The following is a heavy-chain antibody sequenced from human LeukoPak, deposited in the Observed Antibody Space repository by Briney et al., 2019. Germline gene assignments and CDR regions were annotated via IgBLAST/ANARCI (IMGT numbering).Heavy chain of an antibody. V-gene: IGHV3-23*01. CDR1: GFTFSSYA. J-gene: IGHJ4*02. CDR2: VSGSGDRM. D-gene: IGHD6-13*01. Sequence: GGSLRLSCAASGFTFSSYAMNWVRQAPGKGLEWVATVSGSGDRMYHADSVKGRFTISRDNSKNTIYLQMNSLRVEDTALYYCAKAAAAPGFDFWGQGTLVTVSS. CDR3: AKAAAAPGFDF.